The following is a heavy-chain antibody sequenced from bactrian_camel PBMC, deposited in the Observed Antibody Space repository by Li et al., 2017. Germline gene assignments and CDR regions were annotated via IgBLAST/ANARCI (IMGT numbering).Heavy chain of an antibody. CDR1: EFHFEKSD. J-gene: IGHJ4*01. Sequence: HVQLVESGGGSVQAGGSLSLSCTASEFHFEKSDMGWYRQAPGKRCEQVSTISSDGTIYYAPSVEGRFTISRDNAKNTLYLQLDSLKTEDTATYYCVNYVPANTASTSLPRPKSPGTQVTVS. CDR2: ISSDGTI. V-gene: IGHV3S55*01. D-gene: IGHD3*01.